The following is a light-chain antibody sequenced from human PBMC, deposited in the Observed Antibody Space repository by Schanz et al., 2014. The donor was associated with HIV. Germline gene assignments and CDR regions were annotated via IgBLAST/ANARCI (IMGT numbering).Light chain of an antibody. V-gene: IGLV2-18*02. CDR2: DVN. CDR3: CSYTTTSTYV. CDR1: TSDIGNHDF. J-gene: IGLJ1*01. Sequence: QSALTQPPSASGSPGQSVTISCTGTTSDIGNHDFVSWYQQHPGKAPKLMIYDVNKRPSGVPDRFSGSKSGNTASLTISGLQAEDEADYYCCSYTTTSTYVFGAGTKLTVL.